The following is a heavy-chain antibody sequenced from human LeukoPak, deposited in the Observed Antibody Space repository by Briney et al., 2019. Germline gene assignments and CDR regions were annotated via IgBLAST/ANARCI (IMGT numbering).Heavy chain of an antibody. CDR3: ARADCSSTSCLNAFDI. V-gene: IGHV1-2*06. Sequence: ASVKVSCKASGYTFIGYYMHWVRQAPGQGLEWVGRINPNSGGTNYAQEFQGRVTMTRDTSISTAYMELSRLRSDDTAVYYCARADCSSTSCLNAFDIWGQGTMVTVSS. D-gene: IGHD2-2*01. CDR1: GYTFIGYY. CDR2: INPNSGGT. J-gene: IGHJ3*02.